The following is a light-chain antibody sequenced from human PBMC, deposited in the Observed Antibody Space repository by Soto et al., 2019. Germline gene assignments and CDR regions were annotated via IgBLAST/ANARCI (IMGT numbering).Light chain of an antibody. J-gene: IGLJ2*01. Sequence: QPVLTQSPSASASLGASVKLTCTLSSGHSTYAIAWHQQQPEKGPRYLMKLNSDGRHSKGDGIPDRFSGSSSGAERYLTISSLQSDDEADYYCQTWGTGIHVVFGGGTKLTVL. CDR3: QTWGTGIHVV. V-gene: IGLV4-69*01. CDR1: SGHSTYA. CDR2: LNSDGRH.